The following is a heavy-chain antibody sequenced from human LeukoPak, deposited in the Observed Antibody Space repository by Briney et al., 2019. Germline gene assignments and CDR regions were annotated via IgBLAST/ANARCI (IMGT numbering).Heavy chain of an antibody. CDR1: GFTFSSYA. V-gene: IGHV3-23*01. D-gene: IGHD3-22*01. CDR2: ISGSGGST. Sequence: GGSLRLSXAASGFTFSSYAMSWVRQAPGKGLEWVSAISGSGGSTYYADSVKGRFTISRDNSKNTLYLQMNSLRAEDTAVYYCAKDPTTYYYDSSGYYYHYWGQGTLVTVSS. J-gene: IGHJ4*02. CDR3: AKDPTTYYYDSSGYYYHY.